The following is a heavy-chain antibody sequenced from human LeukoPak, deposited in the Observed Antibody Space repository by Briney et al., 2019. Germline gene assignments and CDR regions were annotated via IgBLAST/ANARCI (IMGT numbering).Heavy chain of an antibody. CDR1: GFTFSSYS. CDR2: ISSSSSYI. Sequence: GGSLRLSCAASGFTFSSYSMNWVRQAPGKGLEWVSSISSSSSYIYYADSVKGRFTISRDNAKNSLYLQMNSLRAEDMALYYCAKAGLYDYYFDYWGQGTLVTVSS. D-gene: IGHD5/OR15-5a*01. CDR3: AKAGLYDYYFDY. V-gene: IGHV3-21*04. J-gene: IGHJ4*02.